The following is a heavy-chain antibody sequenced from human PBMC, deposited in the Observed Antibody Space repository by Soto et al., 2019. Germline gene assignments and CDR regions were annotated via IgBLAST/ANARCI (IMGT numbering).Heavy chain of an antibody. D-gene: IGHD3-16*02. CDR1: GFTFSNAW. J-gene: IGHJ1*01. Sequence: PGGSLRLSCAASGFTFSNAWMSWVRQAPGKGLEWVGRIKSKTDGGTTDYAAPVKGRFTISRDDSKNTLYLQMNSLKTEDTAVYYCTTDNPYYDYIWGSYRYTGPAEYFQHWGQGTLVTVSS. V-gene: IGHV3-15*01. CDR3: TTDNPYYDYIWGSYRYTGPAEYFQH. CDR2: IKSKTDGGTT.